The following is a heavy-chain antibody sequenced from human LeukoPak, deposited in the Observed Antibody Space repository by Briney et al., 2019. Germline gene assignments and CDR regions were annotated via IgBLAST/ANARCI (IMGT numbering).Heavy chain of an antibody. CDR1: GGSFSGYY. D-gene: IGHD1-1*01. J-gene: IGHJ6*03. V-gene: IGHV4-34*01. Sequence: SETLSLTCAVYGGSFSGYYWSWIRQPPGKGLEWIGEINHSGSTNYNPSLKSRVTISVDTSKNQFSLKLSSVTAADTAVYYCARGRSAWNYYYYMDVWGKGTTVTVSS. CDR2: INHSGST. CDR3: ARGRSAWNYYYYMDV.